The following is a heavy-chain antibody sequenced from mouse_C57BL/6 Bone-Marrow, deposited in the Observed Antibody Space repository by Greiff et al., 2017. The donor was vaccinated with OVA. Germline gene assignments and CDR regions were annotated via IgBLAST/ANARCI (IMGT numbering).Heavy chain of an antibody. CDR3: ARADY. V-gene: IGHV1-50*01. J-gene: IGHJ2*01. CDR2: IDPSDSYT. Sequence: VQLQQPGAELVKPGASVKLSCKASGYTFTSYWMQWVKQRPGQGLEWIGKIDPSDSYTNYNQKFKGKATLTVDTSSSTAYMQLSSLTSEDSAVYYCARADYWGQGTTLTVSS. CDR1: GYTFTSYW.